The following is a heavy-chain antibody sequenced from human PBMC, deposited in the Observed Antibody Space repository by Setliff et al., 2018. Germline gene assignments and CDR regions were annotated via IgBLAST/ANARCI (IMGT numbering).Heavy chain of an antibody. V-gene: IGHV1-18*01. J-gene: IGHJ4*02. CDR1: DYTFLSYG. D-gene: IGHD3-3*01. CDR3: ARAPRLEWILPTFDY. Sequence: ASVKVTCKAADYTFLSYGLSWVRQAPGQGLEWMGWISAYTGKTDYAQNFQGRVTMTTDTSTSTGYMELRSLRYDDTAVYYCARAPRLEWILPTFDYWGQGTPVTVSS. CDR2: ISAYTGKT.